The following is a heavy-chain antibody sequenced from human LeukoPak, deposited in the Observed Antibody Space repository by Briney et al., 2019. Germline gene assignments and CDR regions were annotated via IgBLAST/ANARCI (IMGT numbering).Heavy chain of an antibody. V-gene: IGHV4-39*01. CDR1: SGSISNSTVY. CDR2: MYYSGST. CDR3: ARRSDSGSDDGEDYFDY. D-gene: IGHD1-26*01. Sequence: PSETLSLTCTVSSGSISNSTVYWGWIRQPPGKGLEWIGSMYYSGSTYYNPSLKSRVTITVDTSKNQFSLKMTSVTAADTAVYYCARRSDSGSDDGEDYFDYWGQGTLVIVSS. J-gene: IGHJ4*02.